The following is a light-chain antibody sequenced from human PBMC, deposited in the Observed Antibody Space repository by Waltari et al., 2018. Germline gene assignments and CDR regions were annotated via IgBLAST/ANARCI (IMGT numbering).Light chain of an antibody. J-gene: IGKJ2*01. Sequence: DIVLTQSPDTLSLSPGERATLSCRASQSVSNYLAWYQQKPGQAPRLLIYDASNRGTGIPARVSGSGSGTDFTLTISSQEPEDCAGYYCRHGSNWPMYTFGQGTKLEIK. CDR3: RHGSNWPMYT. CDR1: QSVSNY. V-gene: IGKV3-11*01. CDR2: DAS.